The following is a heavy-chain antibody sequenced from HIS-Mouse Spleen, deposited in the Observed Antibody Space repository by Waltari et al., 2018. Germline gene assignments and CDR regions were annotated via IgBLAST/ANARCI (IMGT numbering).Heavy chain of an antibody. J-gene: IGHJ4*02. D-gene: IGHD3-22*01. Sequence: QVQLQQWGAGLLKPSETPSLTCAVYGGSFSGYSWIWIRQPPGKGLEWIGEINHSGSTNYNPSLKSRVTISVDTSKNQFSLKLSSVTAADTAVYYCARGSHDSSGYYDYWGQGTLVTVSS. V-gene: IGHV4-34*01. CDR2: INHSGST. CDR1: GGSFSGYS. CDR3: ARGSHDSSGYYDY.